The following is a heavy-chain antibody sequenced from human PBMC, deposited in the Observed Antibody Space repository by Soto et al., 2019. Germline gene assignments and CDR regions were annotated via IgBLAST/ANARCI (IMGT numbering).Heavy chain of an antibody. CDR1: GFTFSSYA. CDR2: ISYDGSNK. V-gene: IGHV3-30-3*01. D-gene: IGHD6-13*01. CDR3: ARGQNPYSSSWYDYYGMDV. J-gene: IGHJ6*02. Sequence: GGSLRVSCAASGFTFSSYAMHWVRQAPGKGLEWVAVISYDGSNKYYADSVKGRFTISRDNSKNTLYLQMNSLRAEDTAVYYCARGQNPYSSSWYDYYGMDVWGQGTTVTVS.